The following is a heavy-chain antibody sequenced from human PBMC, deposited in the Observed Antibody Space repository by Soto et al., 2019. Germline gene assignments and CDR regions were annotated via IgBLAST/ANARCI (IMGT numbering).Heavy chain of an antibody. Sequence: GGSLRLSCAASGLTFSSYAMNWVRQAPGKGLEWVSAISGSRGSTYYADSVKGRFTISRDNSKNTLYLQMNSLRAEDTAVYYFAKDGWDCSGGSCYSEYHYYGMDVWGKGTTLTVSS. D-gene: IGHD2-15*01. CDR1: GLTFSSYA. CDR3: AKDGWDCSGGSCYSEYHYYGMDV. J-gene: IGHJ6*04. CDR2: ISGSRGST. V-gene: IGHV3-23*01.